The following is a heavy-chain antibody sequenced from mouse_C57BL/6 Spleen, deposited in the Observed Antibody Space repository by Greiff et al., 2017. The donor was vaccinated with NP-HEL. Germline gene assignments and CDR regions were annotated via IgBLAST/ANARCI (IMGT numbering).Heavy chain of an antibody. J-gene: IGHJ2*01. CDR3: ALTGTRGDY. V-gene: IGHV1-72*01. CDR2: IDPNSGGT. Sequence: QVHVKQPGAELVKPGASVKLSCKASGYTFTSYWMHWVKLRPGRGLEWIGRIDPNSGGTKYNEKFKSKATLTVDKPTSTAYMQLSSLTSEDAAVYYCALTGTRGDYWGQGTTLTVSS. CDR1: GYTFTSYW. D-gene: IGHD4-1*01.